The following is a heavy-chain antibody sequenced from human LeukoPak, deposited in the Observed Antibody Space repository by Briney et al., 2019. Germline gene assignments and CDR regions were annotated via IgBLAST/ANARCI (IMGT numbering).Heavy chain of an antibody. D-gene: IGHD2-15*01. CDR3: ARYGSGSSCYYY. Sequence: GGSLRLSCAASGFTFSSYNMNWVRQAPGKGLEWVSSISSSTSHIYYADSVTGRFAISRDNAKNSLYLQMNSLTAEDTAVYYCARYGSGSSCYYYWGQGTLVTVSS. CDR2: ISSSTSHI. V-gene: IGHV3-21*01. CDR1: GFTFSSYN. J-gene: IGHJ4*02.